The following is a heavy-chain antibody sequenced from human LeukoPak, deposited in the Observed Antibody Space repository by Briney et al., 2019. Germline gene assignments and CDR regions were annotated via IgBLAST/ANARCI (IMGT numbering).Heavy chain of an antibody. CDR2: INHNGNVN. J-gene: IGHJ6*02. Sequence: GGSLTLSCAASGFAFNTFWMSWVRQAPGKGLEWVASINHNGNVNYYVDSVKGRFTISRDNAKNSLYLQMSNLRAEDTAVYFGARGCGWDVWGQGATVSVSS. CDR1: GFAFNTFW. CDR3: ARGCGWDV. V-gene: IGHV3-7*03. D-gene: IGHD2-21*01.